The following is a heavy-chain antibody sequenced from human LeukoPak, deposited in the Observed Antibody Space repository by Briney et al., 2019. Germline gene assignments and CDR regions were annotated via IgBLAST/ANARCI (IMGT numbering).Heavy chain of an antibody. CDR3: ARGTSDYGDYEGWFDP. D-gene: IGHD4-17*01. CDR2: INHSGST. V-gene: IGHV4-34*01. J-gene: IGHJ5*02. CDR1: GGSFSGYY. Sequence: PSETLSLTCAVYGGSFSGYYWSWIRQPPGKGLVWIGEINHSGSTNYNPSLKSRVTISVDTSKNQFSLKLSSVTAADTAVYYCARGTSDYGDYEGWFDPWGQGTLVTVSS.